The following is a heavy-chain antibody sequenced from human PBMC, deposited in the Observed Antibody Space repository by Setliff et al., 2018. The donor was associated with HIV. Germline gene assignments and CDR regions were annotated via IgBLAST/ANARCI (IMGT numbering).Heavy chain of an antibody. CDR2: TYYGGST. CDR1: GVSIRTYY. D-gene: IGHD3-22*01. J-gene: IGHJ6*02. V-gene: IGHV4-59*01. CDR3: ARDFRYDTSGSLTGYGLDV. Sequence: SETLSLTCTVSGVSIRTYYWSWVRQVPGKGLEWIGDTYYGGSTDYNKNNPSLKGRVTISVDIYRKQLSLNLRSVTAADTAVYYCARDFRYDTSGSLTGYGLDVWGQGTTVTVSS.